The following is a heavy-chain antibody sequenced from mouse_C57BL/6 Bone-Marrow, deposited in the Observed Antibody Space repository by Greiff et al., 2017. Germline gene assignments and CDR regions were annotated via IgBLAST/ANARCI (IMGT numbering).Heavy chain of an antibody. CDR1: GFNIKDDY. CDR2: IDPENGDA. Sequence: VQLQQSGAELVRPGASVKLSCTASGFNIKDDYMHWVKQRPEQGLEWIGRIDPENGDAEYASKFQGKATITADTSSNTAYLQLSSLTSEDTAVYYSTTEYYGSPGYFDVWGTGTTVTVSA. J-gene: IGHJ1*03. CDR3: TTEYYGSPGYFDV. D-gene: IGHD1-1*01. V-gene: IGHV14-4*01.